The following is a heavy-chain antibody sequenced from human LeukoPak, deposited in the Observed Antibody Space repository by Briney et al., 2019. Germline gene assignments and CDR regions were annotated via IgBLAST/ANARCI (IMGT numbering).Heavy chain of an antibody. CDR2: ISYSGDTI. CDR3: ARSIQVGYSSGYYLVH. CDR1: EFTFSDYY. V-gene: IGHV3-11*01. J-gene: IGHJ4*02. D-gene: IGHD5-18*01. Sequence: GGSLRLSCAASEFTFSDYYMSWIRQAPGKGLEWVSYISYSGDTIYYGDSVKGRFTVSRDNAKNSLYLQMNSLRVEDTAVYSCARSIQVGYSSGYYLVHWGQGTLVTVSS.